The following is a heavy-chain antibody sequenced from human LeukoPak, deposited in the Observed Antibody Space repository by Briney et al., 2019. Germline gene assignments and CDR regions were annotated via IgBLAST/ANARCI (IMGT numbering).Heavy chain of an antibody. Sequence: GGSLRLSCAASEFTFDDYAMHWVRQAPGKGLEWVSLISGDGGSTYYADSVKGRFTISRDNSKNSLYLQMNSLITEDAALYYCATFGMDVWGQGTTVTVSS. CDR2: ISGDGGST. V-gene: IGHV3-43*02. J-gene: IGHJ6*01. CDR3: ATFGMDV. CDR1: EFTFDDYA.